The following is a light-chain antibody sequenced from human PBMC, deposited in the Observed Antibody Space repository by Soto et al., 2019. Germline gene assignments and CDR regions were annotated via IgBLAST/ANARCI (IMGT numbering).Light chain of an antibody. J-gene: IGLJ3*02. CDR2: EVS. Sequence: QSVLTQPASVSGSPGQSITISCTGTSSDVGGYNYVSWYQQHPGKAPKLMIYEVSNRPSGVSNRFSGSKSGNTASLTISGLQAEDEADYYCSSYTSSSRVFGGGTKL. V-gene: IGLV2-14*01. CDR3: SSYTSSSRV. CDR1: SSDVGGYNY.